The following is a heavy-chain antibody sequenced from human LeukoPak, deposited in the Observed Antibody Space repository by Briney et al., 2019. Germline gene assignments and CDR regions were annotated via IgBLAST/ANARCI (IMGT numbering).Heavy chain of an antibody. J-gene: IGHJ6*03. V-gene: IGHV1-69*04. D-gene: IGHD2-15*01. CDR3: ASERVDYYYYYCMDV. CDR2: IIPILGIA. Sequence: GASVKVSCKASGGTFSSYAISWVRQAPGQGLEWMGRIIPILGIANYAQKFQGRVTITADKSTSTAYMELSSLRSEDTAVYYCASERVDYYYYYCMDVWGKGTTVTVSS. CDR1: GGTFSSYA.